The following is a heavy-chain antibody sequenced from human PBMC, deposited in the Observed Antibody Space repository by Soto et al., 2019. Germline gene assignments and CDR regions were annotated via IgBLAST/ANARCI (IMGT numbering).Heavy chain of an antibody. CDR1: GFTFSSYG. V-gene: IGHV3-33*01. D-gene: IGHD3-22*01. CDR3: ARDTPGSGYPSASYYYYGMDV. J-gene: IGHJ6*02. Sequence: PGGSLRLSCAASGFTFSSYGMHWVRQAPGKGLEWVAVIWYDGSNKYYADSVKGRFTISRDNSKNTLYLQMNSLRAEDTAVYYCARDTPGSGYPSASYYYYGMDVWGQGTTVTVSS. CDR2: IWYDGSNK.